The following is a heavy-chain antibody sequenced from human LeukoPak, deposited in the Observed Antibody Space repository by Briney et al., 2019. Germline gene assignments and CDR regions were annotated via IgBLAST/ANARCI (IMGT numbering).Heavy chain of an antibody. D-gene: IGHD1-26*01. CDR2: MYYSGSI. Sequence: PSETLSLTCSVSGGSISSSSYQWGWIRQPPGKGLEWIGSMYYSGSIYYNPSLKSRVTISIDTSKNQFSLKLSSVSTADTAMYYCARFYGRYSFDYWGQGTLVTVSS. CDR3: ARFYGRYSFDY. J-gene: IGHJ4*02. V-gene: IGHV4-39*01. CDR1: GGSISSSSYQ.